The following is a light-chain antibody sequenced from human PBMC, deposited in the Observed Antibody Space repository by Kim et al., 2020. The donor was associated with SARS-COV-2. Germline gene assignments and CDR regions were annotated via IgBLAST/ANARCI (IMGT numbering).Light chain of an antibody. CDR3: QQRFNWPPLT. Sequence: EIVLTQSPATLSLSPGERATLSCRASQDIRGYLAWYQQKPGQAPRLLIYDSSNRPPAIPARFSGSGSGTDYTLTISSLMPEDFAVYYCQQRFNWPPLTFGGGTKVDIK. J-gene: IGKJ4*01. V-gene: IGKV3-11*01. CDR1: QDIRGY. CDR2: DSS.